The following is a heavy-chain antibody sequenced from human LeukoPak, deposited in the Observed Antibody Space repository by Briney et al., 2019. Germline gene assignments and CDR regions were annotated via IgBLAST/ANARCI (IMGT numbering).Heavy chain of an antibody. V-gene: IGHV1-8*01. CDR3: ARGAFGEISVP. CDR2: MNPNSGNT. J-gene: IGHJ5*02. D-gene: IGHD3-10*01. CDR1: GYTFTTYD. Sequence: ASVNVSCKASGYTFTTYDIKWVRQASGQGLEWMGWMNPNSGNTGYAQKFQGRVTMTRNISISTAYMELRSLRFEDTAVYYCARGAFGEISVPWGQGTLVTVSS.